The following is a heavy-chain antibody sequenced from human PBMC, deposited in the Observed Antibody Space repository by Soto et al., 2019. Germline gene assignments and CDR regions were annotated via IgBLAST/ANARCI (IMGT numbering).Heavy chain of an antibody. J-gene: IGHJ4*02. CDR2: IYYSGST. CDR1: GGSVSSGSYY. CDR3: ARDRQLWTTDY. D-gene: IGHD5-18*01. Sequence: SETLSLTCTVSGGSVSSGSYYWSWIRQPPGKGLEWIGYIYYSGSTNYNPSLKSRVTISVDTSKNQFSLKLSSVTAADTAVYYCARDRQLWTTDYWGQGTLVTVSS. V-gene: IGHV4-61*01.